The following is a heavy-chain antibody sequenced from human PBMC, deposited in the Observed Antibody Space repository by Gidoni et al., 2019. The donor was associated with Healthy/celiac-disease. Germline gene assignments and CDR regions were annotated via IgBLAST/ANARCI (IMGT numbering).Heavy chain of an antibody. D-gene: IGHD3-16*02. CDR1: GGTFSSYA. Sequence: QVQLVQSGAEVKKPGSSVKVSCKASGGTFSSYAISWLRQAPGQGVEWMGGIIPIFGTANDSHKFQGRVTITADESTSTAYMELSSLRSEDTAVYYCSRDRYDYVWGSYRKDYYYYGIDVWGQGTTVTVSS. CDR2: IIPIFGTA. V-gene: IGHV1-69*01. CDR3: SRDRYDYVWGSYRKDYYYYGIDV. J-gene: IGHJ6*02.